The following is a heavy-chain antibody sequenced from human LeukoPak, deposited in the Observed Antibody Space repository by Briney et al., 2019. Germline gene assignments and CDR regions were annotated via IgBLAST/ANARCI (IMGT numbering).Heavy chain of an antibody. CDR2: MNPNSGNT. J-gene: IGHJ4*02. D-gene: IGHD3-3*01. Sequence: ASVNVSCKASGYTFTSYDINWVRPATGQGLEWMGWMNPNSGNTGYAQKFQGRVTITRNTSISTAYMELSSLRSEDTAVYYCARLVQDFWSGYGLDYWGQGTLVTVSS. CDR3: ARLVQDFWSGYGLDY. V-gene: IGHV1-8*03. CDR1: GYTFTSYD.